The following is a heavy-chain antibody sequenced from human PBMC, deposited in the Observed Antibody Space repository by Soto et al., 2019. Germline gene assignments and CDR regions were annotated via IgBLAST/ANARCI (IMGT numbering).Heavy chain of an antibody. V-gene: IGHV3-7*04. CDR3: GREKWLQPDY. J-gene: IGHJ4*02. CDR2: INPDGSAE. CDR1: GLNFNNAW. Sequence: EVQLVESGGDLVQPGGSLRLTCVVSGLNFNNAWMNWVRQAPGKGLEWVANINPDGSAEGYVHSVRGRFTISRDNAKNSLYPKMNSLRADDTAVYYCGREKWLQPDYWGQGTLVTVSS. D-gene: IGHD5-12*01.